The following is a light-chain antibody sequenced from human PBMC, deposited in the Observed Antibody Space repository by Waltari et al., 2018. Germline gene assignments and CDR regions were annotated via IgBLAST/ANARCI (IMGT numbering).Light chain of an antibody. Sequence: EIVLTQSPGTLSLSPGESATLSCRASQSVSSSYLAWYQQKPGQAPRLLIYGASSRATGIPDRFSGSDSGTDFTLTISRLEPEDFAVYYCQQYGSSPPTFGQGTRVEIK. J-gene: IGKJ1*01. CDR3: QQYGSSPPT. CDR2: GAS. V-gene: IGKV3-20*01. CDR1: QSVSSSY.